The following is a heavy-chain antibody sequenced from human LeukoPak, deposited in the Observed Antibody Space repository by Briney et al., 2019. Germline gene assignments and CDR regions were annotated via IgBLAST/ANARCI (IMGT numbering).Heavy chain of an antibody. CDR2: ISSSGSTI. CDR1: GFTFSDYY. J-gene: IGHJ4*02. V-gene: IGHV3-11*01. D-gene: IGHD3-3*01. CDR3: ARANSDYDFGVAPYFDY. Sequence: RGSLRLSCAASGFTFSDYYMSWIRQAPGKGLEWVSYISSSGSTIYYADSVKGRFTISRDNAKNSLYLQMNSLRAEDTAVYYCARANSDYDFGVAPYFDYWGQGTLVTVSS.